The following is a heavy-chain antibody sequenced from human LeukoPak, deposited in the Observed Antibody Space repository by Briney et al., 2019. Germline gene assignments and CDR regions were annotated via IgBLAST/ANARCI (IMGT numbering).Heavy chain of an antibody. Sequence: GGSLRLSCAASGFTFSSYAMHWVRQAPGKGLEYVSAISSNGGSTYYANSVKGRFTISRDNSKNTLYLQMGSLRAEDMAVYYCARDRGSGRNHYYYYMDVWGKGTTVTISS. V-gene: IGHV3-64*01. CDR2: ISSNGGST. CDR1: GFTFSSYA. D-gene: IGHD3-10*01. CDR3: ARDRGSGRNHYYYYMDV. J-gene: IGHJ6*03.